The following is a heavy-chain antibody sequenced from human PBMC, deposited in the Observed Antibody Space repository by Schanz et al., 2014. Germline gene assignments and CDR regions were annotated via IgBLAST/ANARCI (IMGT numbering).Heavy chain of an antibody. CDR1: GFTFSSYG. CDR3: AKGRFGELRAFDI. V-gene: IGHV3-33*06. D-gene: IGHD3-10*01. Sequence: QVQLVESGGGVVQPGRSLRLSCAASGFTFSSYGMHWVRQAPGKGLEWVAVIWYDGSNKYYADSVKGRFTISRDNSKNTLYLQMNSLRAEDTAVYYCAKGRFGELRAFDIWGQGTMVTVSS. CDR2: IWYDGSNK. J-gene: IGHJ3*02.